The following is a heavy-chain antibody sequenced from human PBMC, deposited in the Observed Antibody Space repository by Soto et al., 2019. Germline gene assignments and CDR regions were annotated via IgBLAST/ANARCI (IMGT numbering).Heavy chain of an antibody. V-gene: IGHV1-18*01. J-gene: IGHJ6*02. Sequence: QVQLVQSGAEVKKPGASVKVSCKASGYTFTSYGISWVRQAPGQGLEWMGWISPYNGNTNYAQKLQGRVTMTTDTATSTASMELRRLRSDDTAVYYCARGIGGYFGVDYYYGMDVWGQGTTVTVSS. D-gene: IGHD3-16*01. CDR2: ISPYNGNT. CDR1: GYTFTSYG. CDR3: ARGIGGYFGVDYYYGMDV.